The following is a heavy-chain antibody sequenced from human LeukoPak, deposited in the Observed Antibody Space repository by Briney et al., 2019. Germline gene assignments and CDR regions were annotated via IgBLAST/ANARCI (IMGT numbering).Heavy chain of an antibody. V-gene: IGHV3-30*03. CDR3: ASVYSSSPGRDY. D-gene: IGHD6-6*01. Sequence: GGSLRLSCAASGFTFSDYYMSWIRQAPGKGLEWVAVVLSDGDNGYYADSVKGRFTISRDNAKNSLYLQMNSLRAEDTAVYYCASVYSSSPGRDYWGQGTLVTVSS. CDR2: VLSDGDNG. J-gene: IGHJ4*02. CDR1: GFTFSDYY.